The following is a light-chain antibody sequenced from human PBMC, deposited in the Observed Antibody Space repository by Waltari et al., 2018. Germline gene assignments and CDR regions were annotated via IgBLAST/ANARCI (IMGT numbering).Light chain of an antibody. V-gene: IGKV3-20*01. CDR1: QSVGRS. Sequence: EIVLTQSPGTLSLTPGERATLSCRASQSVGRSLVWYQQKPGQATRLLIYDASTRATGIPDRFSGSGSGTDFSLTISRLEPEDFAVYFCQNYVRLPATFGQGTKVEIK. CDR2: DAS. CDR3: QNYVRLPAT. J-gene: IGKJ1*01.